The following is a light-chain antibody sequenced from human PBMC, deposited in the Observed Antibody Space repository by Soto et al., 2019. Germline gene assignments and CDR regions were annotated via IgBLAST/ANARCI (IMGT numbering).Light chain of an antibody. CDR3: QQYGSSPPT. V-gene: IGKV3D-15*01. CDR1: QSVSSN. J-gene: IGKJ1*01. Sequence: EILMTQSPATLSVSPGERATLSCRASQSVSSNLSWYQQKPGQAPRLLIYDASNRATGIPARFSGSGSGTDFTLTISSLEPEDFAVYYCQQYGSSPPTFGQGTKVDIK. CDR2: DAS.